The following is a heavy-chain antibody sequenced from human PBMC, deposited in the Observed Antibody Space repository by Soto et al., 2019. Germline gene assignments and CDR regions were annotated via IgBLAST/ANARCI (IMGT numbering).Heavy chain of an antibody. CDR3: ARVSQQWLVFDS. Sequence: QVQLQESGPGLVKPSETLSLTCAVSGGSLSSGTYYWSWVRQPPGKGLEWIGYIYYRGNTNYNPSLKSRVTISVDTSKNQFSLKLSFVTAADTAVYFCARVSQQWLVFDSWGQGTLVTVSS. CDR2: IYYRGNT. J-gene: IGHJ4*02. CDR1: GGSLSSGTYY. V-gene: IGHV4-61*01. D-gene: IGHD6-19*01.